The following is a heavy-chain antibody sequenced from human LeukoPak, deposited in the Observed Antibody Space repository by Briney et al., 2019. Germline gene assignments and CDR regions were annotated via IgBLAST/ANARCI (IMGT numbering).Heavy chain of an antibody. J-gene: IGHJ5*02. CDR2: INPSGGST. D-gene: IGHD1-26*01. CDR3: ARVGATYSGDP. Sequence: GASVKVSCKASGYTFTSYYMHWVRQAPGQGLEWMGIINPSGGSTSYAQKFQGRVTMTRDMSTSTAYMELSRLRSDDTAVYYCARVGATYSGDPWGQGTLVTVSS. CDR1: GYTFTSYY. V-gene: IGHV1-46*01.